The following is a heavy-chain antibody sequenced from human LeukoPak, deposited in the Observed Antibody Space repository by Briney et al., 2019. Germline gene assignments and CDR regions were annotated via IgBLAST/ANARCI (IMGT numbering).Heavy chain of an antibody. CDR1: GYSFTSYW. V-gene: IGHV5-51*01. D-gene: IGHD2-2*01. CDR3: ARRPPRYCSSTSCYSRDAFDI. J-gene: IGHJ3*02. CDR2: IYPGDSDT. Sequence: GESLKISCKGYGYSFTSYWIGWVRQMPGKGLEWMGIIYPGDSDTRYSPSFQGQVTISADKSISTAYLQWSSLKASDTAMYCCARRPPRYCSSTSCYSRDAFDIWGQGTMVTVSS.